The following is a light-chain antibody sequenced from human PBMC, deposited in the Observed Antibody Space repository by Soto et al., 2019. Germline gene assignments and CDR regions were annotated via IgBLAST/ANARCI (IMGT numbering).Light chain of an antibody. CDR1: SSDVGGYNY. CDR2: EVS. J-gene: IGLJ1*01. CDR3: SSYTSSSTPYV. Sequence: QSALTQPASVSGSPGQSITISCTGTSSDVGGYNYVSWYQQHPGKAPKLMIYEVSNRPSGVSNRCSGSNSGNTASLPISGLQEEDEADYYCSSYTSSSTPYVFGTGTKLTVL. V-gene: IGLV2-14*01.